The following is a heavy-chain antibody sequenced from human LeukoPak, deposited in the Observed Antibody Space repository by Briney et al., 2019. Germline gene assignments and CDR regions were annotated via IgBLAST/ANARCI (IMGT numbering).Heavy chain of an antibody. Sequence: GASVKVSCKASGYTFTGYYMHWVRQAPGQGLEWMGWINPNSGGTNYAQKFQGRVTMTRDTSISTAYMELSRLRSDDTVVYYCARGHSSGWYHYFDYWGQGTLVTVSS. V-gene: IGHV1-2*02. CDR1: GYTFTGYY. CDR2: INPNSGGT. D-gene: IGHD6-19*01. J-gene: IGHJ4*02. CDR3: ARGHSSGWYHYFDY.